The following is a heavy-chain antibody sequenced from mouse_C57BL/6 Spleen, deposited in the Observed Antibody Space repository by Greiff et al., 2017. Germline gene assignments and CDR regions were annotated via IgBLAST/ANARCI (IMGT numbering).Heavy chain of an antibody. D-gene: IGHD2-4*01. CDR2: IYPGNGST. J-gene: IGHJ3*01. V-gene: IGHV1-55*01. CDR3: ARDWDYDYGGGFAY. Sequence: QVQLQQPGAELVKPGASVKMSCKASGYTFTSYWITWVKQRPGQGLEWIGDIYPGNGSTNYNEKFKSKATLTVDTSSSTAYMQLCNLTSEVSAVYYFARDWDYDYGGGFAYWGQGTLVTVSA. CDR1: GYTFTSYW.